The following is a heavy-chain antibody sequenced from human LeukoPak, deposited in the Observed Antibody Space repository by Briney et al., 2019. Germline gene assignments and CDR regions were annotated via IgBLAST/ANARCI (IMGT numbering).Heavy chain of an antibody. D-gene: IGHD4-17*01. J-gene: IGHJ5*02. CDR3: ARVSNGDYAVDWFDP. CDR1: GYTFTGYY. Sequence: ASVKVSCKASGYTFTGYYMHWVRQAPGQGLEWMGWISPNSGDTNYAQKFQGRVTMTRDTSISTAYMELSRLRSDDTAVYYCARVSNGDYAVDWFDPWGQGTLVTVSS. CDR2: ISPNSGDT. V-gene: IGHV1-2*02.